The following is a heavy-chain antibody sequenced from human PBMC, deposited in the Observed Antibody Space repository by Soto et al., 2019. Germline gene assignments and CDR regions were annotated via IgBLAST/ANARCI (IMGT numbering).Heavy chain of an antibody. CDR2: ISYDGSNK. CDR1: GFTFSNYA. V-gene: IGHV3-30-3*01. D-gene: IGHD1-26*01. J-gene: IGHJ4*02. Sequence: QVQLVESGGGVVQPGRSLRLSCAASGFTFSNYAMHWVRQAPGKGLEWVAVISYDGSNKYYADSVKGRFTISRDNSKNALYLQMNSLRAEDTAMYYCARPDLEGGSSPDYWGQGTLVTVSS. CDR3: ARPDLEGGSSPDY.